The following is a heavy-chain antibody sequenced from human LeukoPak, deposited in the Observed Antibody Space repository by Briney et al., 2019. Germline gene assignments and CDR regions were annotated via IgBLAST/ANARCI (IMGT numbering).Heavy chain of an antibody. V-gene: IGHV1-18*04. CDR2: ISAYNGNT. CDR3: ARGTNGVCYS. Sequence: ASVKVSCKASGYTFTGYYMHWVRQAPGQGLEWMGWISAYNGNTNYAQKLQGRVTMTTDTSTSTAYMELRSLRSDDTAVYYCARGTNGVCYSWGQGTLVTVSS. CDR1: GYTFTGYY. J-gene: IGHJ4*02. D-gene: IGHD2-8*01.